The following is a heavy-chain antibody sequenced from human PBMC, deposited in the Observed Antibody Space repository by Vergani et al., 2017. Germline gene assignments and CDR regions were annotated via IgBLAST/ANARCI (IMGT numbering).Heavy chain of an antibody. CDR2: IKQDGSEK. CDR1: GFTFSSYW. J-gene: IGHJ6*02. V-gene: IGHV3-7*01. CDR3: ARDLRRFGEGGIDF. D-gene: IGHD3-10*01. Sequence: VQLVESGGGVVQPGGSLRLSCAASGFTFSSYWMSWVRQAPGEGLEWVDNIKQDGSEKYYVDSVKGRFTISRDNAKISLYLQMNSLRAEDTAVYYCARDLRRFGEGGIDFWGQGTTVTVAS.